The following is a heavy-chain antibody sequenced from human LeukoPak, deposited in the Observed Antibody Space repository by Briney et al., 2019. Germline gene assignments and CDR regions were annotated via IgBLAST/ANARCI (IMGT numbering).Heavy chain of an antibody. Sequence: PGGSLRLSCAASGFTLSDYYMDWVRQAPGQGLEWVARTRKKAKGYTTEYAASVKGRFTISRDDSKNSVDLQMNSLITEDTAVYYCARAQSDSSGYYHVGDYWGQGTLVTVSS. CDR3: ARAQSDSSGYYHVGDY. V-gene: IGHV3-72*01. D-gene: IGHD3-22*01. CDR1: GFTLSDYY. CDR2: TRKKAKGYTT. J-gene: IGHJ4*02.